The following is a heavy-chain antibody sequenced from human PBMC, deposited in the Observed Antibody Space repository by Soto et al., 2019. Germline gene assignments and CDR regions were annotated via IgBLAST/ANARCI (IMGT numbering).Heavy chain of an antibody. Sequence: GASVKVSCKTSGYTFNTYGINWVRQAPGQGLELMGWISAYDGKTTYAEKFQGRVTLTTDTSTSTAYMELRSLRSDDTAIYYCARFPYEFWTRYWYYPCGQGTPVTISA. CDR1: GYTFNTYG. CDR3: ARFPYEFWTRYWYYP. V-gene: IGHV1-18*01. J-gene: IGHJ5*02. D-gene: IGHD3-3*01. CDR2: ISAYDGKT.